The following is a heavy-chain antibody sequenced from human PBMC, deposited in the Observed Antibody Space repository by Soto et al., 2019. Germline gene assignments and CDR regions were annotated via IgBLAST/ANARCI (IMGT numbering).Heavy chain of an antibody. CDR2: IYYSGST. CDR1: GGSISSGGYY. D-gene: IGHD6-13*01. V-gene: IGHV4-31*03. CDR3: ARVIPGIAAAGLYYYYGMDV. J-gene: IGHJ6*02. Sequence: SETLSLTCTVSGGSISSGGYYWSWIRQHPGKGLEWIGYIYYSGSTYYNPSLKSRVTISVDTSKNQFSLKLSSVTAADTAVYYCARVIPGIAAAGLYYYYGMDVWGQGTTVTVSS.